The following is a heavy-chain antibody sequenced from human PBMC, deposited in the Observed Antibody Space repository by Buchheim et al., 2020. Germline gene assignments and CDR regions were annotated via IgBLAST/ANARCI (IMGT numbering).Heavy chain of an antibody. CDR2: IKQDGSEK. CDR3: ARDRGKGSGSESSPLDY. V-gene: IGHV3-7*04. CDR1: GFTFSSYW. J-gene: IGHJ4*02. D-gene: IGHD3-10*01. Sequence: EVQLVESGGGLVQPGGSLRLSCAAYGFTFSSYWMSWVRQAPGKGLEWVANIKQDGSEKYYVDSVKGRFTISRDNAKNSLYLQMSSLRTEDTAVYYCARDRGKGSGSESSPLDYWGQGTL.